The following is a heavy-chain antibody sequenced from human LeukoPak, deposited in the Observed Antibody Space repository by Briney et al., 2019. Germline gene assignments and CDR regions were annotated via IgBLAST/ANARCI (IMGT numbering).Heavy chain of an antibody. Sequence: GGSLRLSCAASGFTVSSNYMSWVRQAPGKGLEWVSVIYSGGSTYYADSVKGRFTISRDNSKNTLYLQMNSLRAEDTAVYYCARAGLTPWGGEGKFYCWGQGTLVSVSS. CDR2: IYSGGST. V-gene: IGHV3-66*01. CDR1: GFTVSSNY. CDR3: ARAGLTPWGGEGKFYC. D-gene: IGHD2-21*01. J-gene: IGHJ4*02.